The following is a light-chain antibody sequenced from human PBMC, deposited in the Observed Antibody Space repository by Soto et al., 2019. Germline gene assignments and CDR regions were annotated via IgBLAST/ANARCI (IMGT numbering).Light chain of an antibody. CDR1: SSNIGSNT. V-gene: IGLV1-44*01. CDR2: SNN. Sequence: QSVLTQPPSASRTPGQRVTVSCSGSSSNIGSNTVNWYQQLPGTAPKLLIYSNNQRPSGVPDRFSGSKSGTSASLAISGLQSEDEADYYCAAWDDSLNGPGVFGGGTKVTVL. CDR3: AAWDDSLNGPGV. J-gene: IGLJ2*01.